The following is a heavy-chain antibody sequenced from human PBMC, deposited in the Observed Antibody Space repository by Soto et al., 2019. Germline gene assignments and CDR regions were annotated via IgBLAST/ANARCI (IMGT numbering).Heavy chain of an antibody. V-gene: IGHV3-53*02. CDR1: GFTVSSNY. J-gene: IGHJ3*02. D-gene: IGHD3-16*01. Sequence: EVQLVETGGGLIQPGGSLRLSCAASGFTVSSNYMSWVRQAPGKGLEWVSVIYSGGSTYYADSVEGRFTISRDNSKNTLYLQMNSLRAEDTAVYYCARDSRIMITFGGPEAFDIWGQGTMVTVSS. CDR2: IYSGGST. CDR3: ARDSRIMITFGGPEAFDI.